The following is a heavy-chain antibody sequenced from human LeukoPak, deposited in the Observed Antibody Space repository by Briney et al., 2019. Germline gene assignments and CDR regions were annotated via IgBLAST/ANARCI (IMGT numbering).Heavy chain of an antibody. CDR3: TTDPSLLVLGY. Sequence: GGSLRLSCAASGFTFSNAWTSWVRQAPGKGLEWVGRVKTKTDGGTRDYAAPVKGRFTISRDDSKNTLYLQMNSLKTEDTAVYYCTTDPSLLVLGYWGQGTLVTVSS. J-gene: IGHJ4*02. D-gene: IGHD6-13*01. CDR1: GFTFSNAW. CDR2: VKTKTDGGTR. V-gene: IGHV3-15*01.